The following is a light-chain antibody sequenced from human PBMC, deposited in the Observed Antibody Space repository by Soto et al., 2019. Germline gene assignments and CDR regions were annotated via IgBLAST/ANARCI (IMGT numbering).Light chain of an antibody. CDR2: DAS. V-gene: IGKV1-5*01. CDR1: QSISSW. J-gene: IGKJ1*01. Sequence: DIQMTQSPSTLSASVGDRVTITCRASQSISSWLAWYQQKPGKAPKLLIYDASSLESGVPSRFSGSGSGTEFTLTISSLQPDDFATYYCLQANNYPWTFGLGTKVDIK. CDR3: LQANNYPWT.